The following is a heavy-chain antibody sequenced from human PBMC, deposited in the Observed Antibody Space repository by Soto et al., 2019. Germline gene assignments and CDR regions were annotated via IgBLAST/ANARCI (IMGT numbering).Heavy chain of an antibody. CDR3: ARDRTTIPNFYFYGMDV. D-gene: IGHD4-4*01. J-gene: IGHJ6*02. CDR1: GYTFTSYY. CDR2: INPSGGST. Sequence: ASVKVSCKASGYTFTSYYMHWVRQAPGQGLEWMGIINPSGGSTTNAQKFQGRVTMTRDTSTNTVYMELSSLGSEDTAVYYCARDRTTIPNFYFYGMDVWGQGTTVTVSS. V-gene: IGHV1-46*01.